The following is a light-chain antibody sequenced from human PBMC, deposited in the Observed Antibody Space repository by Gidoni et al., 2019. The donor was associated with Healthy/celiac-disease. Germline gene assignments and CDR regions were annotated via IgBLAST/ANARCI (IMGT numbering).Light chain of an antibody. V-gene: IGKV3-15*01. CDR3: QQYNNWPPSRT. J-gene: IGKJ3*01. CDR2: GAS. CDR1: QSVSSN. Sequence: EIVMTQSPATLSVSPGERATLSCRASQSVSSNLAWYQQKTGQAPRLLIYGASTRATGIPARFSGSGSGTEFTLTISSLQSEDFAVYYCQQYNNWPPSRTFGPGTKVDIK.